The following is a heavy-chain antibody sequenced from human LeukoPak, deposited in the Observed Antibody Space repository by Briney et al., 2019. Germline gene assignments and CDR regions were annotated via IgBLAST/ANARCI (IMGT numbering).Heavy chain of an antibody. J-gene: IGHJ5*02. CDR2: IYYSGST. V-gene: IGHV4-59*08. CDR1: GGSISSYY. Sequence: SETLSLTCTVSGGSISSYYWSWIRQPPGKGLEWIGYIYYSGSTNYNPSLKSRVTISVDTSKNQFSLKLSSVTAADTAVYYCARGIAVAGLYNWFDPWGQGTLVTVSS. CDR3: ARGIAVAGLYNWFDP. D-gene: IGHD6-19*01.